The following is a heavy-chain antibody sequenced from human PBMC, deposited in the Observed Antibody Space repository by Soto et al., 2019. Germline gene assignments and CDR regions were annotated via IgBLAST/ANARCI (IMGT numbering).Heavy chain of an antibody. CDR3: NTDRDGSGSFDY. J-gene: IGHJ4*02. V-gene: IGHV3-15*01. D-gene: IGHD3-22*01. Sequence: GGSLRLSCAASGFTFSNAWMSWVRQAPGKGLEWVGRIKIRTDGGTTDYAAPVKGRFTISRDDSKNTLYLQMNSLKTEDTAVYQCNTDRDGSGSFDYWGPGTLVTFSS. CDR1: GFTFSNAW. CDR2: IKIRTDGGTT.